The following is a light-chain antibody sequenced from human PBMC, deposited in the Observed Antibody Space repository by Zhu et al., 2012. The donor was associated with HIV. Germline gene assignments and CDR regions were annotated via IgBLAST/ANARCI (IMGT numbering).Light chain of an antibody. J-gene: IGKJ2*01. CDR3: LHYGNWPLYT. V-gene: IGKV3-15*01. CDR1: QTVSST. CDR2: GGS. Sequence: ELVLTQSPAILSVSPGERVTLSCRASQTVSSTFAWYQQKPGRAPRLLIYGGSTRATGIPARFSGGGSGTDFTLTISSVQSEDFAVYHCLHYGNWPLYTFGQGTKLEIK.